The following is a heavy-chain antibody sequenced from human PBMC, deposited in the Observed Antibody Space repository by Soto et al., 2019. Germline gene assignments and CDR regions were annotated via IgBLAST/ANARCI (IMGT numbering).Heavy chain of an antibody. J-gene: IGHJ4*02. CDR3: ATHAGRGQPPLLDY. V-gene: IGHV1-69*13. Sequence: QVQLVQSGAEVKKPGASVKVSCKASGYTFTSYGISWVRQAPGQGLEWMGGIIPIFGTANYAQKFQGRVTITADESTSTAYMELSSLRSEDTAVYYCATHAGRGQPPLLDYWGQGTLVTVSS. CDR2: IIPIFGTA. CDR1: GYTFTSYG.